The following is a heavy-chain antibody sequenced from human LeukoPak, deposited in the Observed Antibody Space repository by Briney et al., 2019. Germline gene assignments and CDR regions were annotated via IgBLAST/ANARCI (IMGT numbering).Heavy chain of an antibody. CDR3: ARWKPVKYYFDY. V-gene: IGHV3-66*01. CDR2: IYSGGST. CDR1: GFTVSSNY. Sequence: PGGSLRLSCAASGFTVSSNYMSWVRQSPGKGLEWVSIIYSGGSTYYADSVKGRFTISRDNSKNTLYLQMNSLRAEDTAVYYCARWKPVKYYFDYWGQGTLVTVSS. D-gene: IGHD1-1*01. J-gene: IGHJ4*02.